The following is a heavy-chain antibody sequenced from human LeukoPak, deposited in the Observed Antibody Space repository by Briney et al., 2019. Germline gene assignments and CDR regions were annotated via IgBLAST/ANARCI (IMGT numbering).Heavy chain of an antibody. V-gene: IGHV3-21*01. CDR2: ISSSSYI. CDR3: AKDNYDSSGYYYSLIDY. D-gene: IGHD3-22*01. J-gene: IGHJ4*02. Sequence: GGSLRLSCAASGFTFSSYSMNWVRQSPGKGLEWVSSISSSSYIYYADSVKGRFTISRDNAKNSLYLQMNSLRAEDTAVYYCAKDNYDSSGYYYSLIDYWGQGTLVTVSS. CDR1: GFTFSSYS.